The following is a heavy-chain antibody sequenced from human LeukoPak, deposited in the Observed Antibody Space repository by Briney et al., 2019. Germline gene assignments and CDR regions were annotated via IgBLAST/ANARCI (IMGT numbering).Heavy chain of an antibody. CDR2: ISSSGTHL. CDR1: GFTFSTYA. CDR3: ARDLWRPGTPEKFDY. V-gene: IGHV3-21*01. Sequence: GGSLRLSCAVSGFTFSTYAMNWVRQAPGRGLEWVSGISSSGTHLYYADSVKGRFTISRDNAKDSLYLQMNSLRAEDTAVYYCARDLWRPGTPEKFDYWGQGTLLTVSS. J-gene: IGHJ4*02. D-gene: IGHD3-16*01.